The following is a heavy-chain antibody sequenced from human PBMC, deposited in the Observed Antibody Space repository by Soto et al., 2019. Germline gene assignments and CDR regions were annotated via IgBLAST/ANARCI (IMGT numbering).Heavy chain of an antibody. Sequence: SVKVSCTASGFSFTSSAVQWVRQARGQRLEWIGWIVVGSGNTNYAQKFQERVTITRDMSTSTAYMELSSLRSEDTAVYYCAAEAGIAAAGNEFDHWGQGTLVTVSS. V-gene: IGHV1-58*01. CDR1: GFSFTSSA. CDR2: IVVGSGNT. CDR3: AAEAGIAAAGNEFDH. D-gene: IGHD6-13*01. J-gene: IGHJ5*02.